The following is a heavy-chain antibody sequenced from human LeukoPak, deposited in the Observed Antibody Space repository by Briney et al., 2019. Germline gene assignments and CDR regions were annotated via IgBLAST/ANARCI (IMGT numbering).Heavy chain of an antibody. CDR3: AREFRVVMTAFLDY. J-gene: IGHJ4*02. D-gene: IGHD2-21*02. CDR1: GYTFSDNY. V-gene: IGHV1-2*02. CDR2: IKPNTGAT. Sequence: EASVKVSCKASGYTFSDNYIHWVRQAPGQGLEWVGWIKPNTGATHCSKRFQGRVTMTRDTSVSTAYMELTSLRSDDTAVYFCAREFRVVMTAFLDYWGQGTLVIVSS.